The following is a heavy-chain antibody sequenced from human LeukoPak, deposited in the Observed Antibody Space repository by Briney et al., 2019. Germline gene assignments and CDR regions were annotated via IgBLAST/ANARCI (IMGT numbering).Heavy chain of an antibody. V-gene: IGHV1-18*01. CDR1: GYSFTSYG. Sequence: ASVKVSCKASGYSFTSYGISWVRQAPGQGLEWMGYISAYNDNTNYAQKLQGRLTITTNTSTNTVSMELRSLRSDDTAVYFCARDNANLGFDPWGQGTLVTVSS. CDR2: ISAYNDNT. J-gene: IGHJ5*02. CDR3: ARDNANLGFDP.